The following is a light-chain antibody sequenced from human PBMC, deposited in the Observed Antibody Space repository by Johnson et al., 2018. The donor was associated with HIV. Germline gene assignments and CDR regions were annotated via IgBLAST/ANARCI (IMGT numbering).Light chain of an antibody. CDR3: GTWASSLSARGYV. V-gene: IGLV1-51*01. J-gene: IGLJ1*01. Sequence: QSVLTQPPSVSAAPGQKVTISCSGSSSNIGSNYVSWFQHLPGTAPKLLIYDNNKRPSGIPDRFSGSKSGTSATLGITGLQTGDEADYYCGTWASSLSARGYVFGTGTKVTVL. CDR1: SSNIGSNY. CDR2: DNN.